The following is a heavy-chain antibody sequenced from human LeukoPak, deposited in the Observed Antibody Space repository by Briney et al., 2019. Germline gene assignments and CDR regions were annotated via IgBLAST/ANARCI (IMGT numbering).Heavy chain of an antibody. V-gene: IGHV3-7*01. CDR3: ARGSILRSGYYYFDY. Sequence: GGSLRLSCAASGFTFSSYAVHWVRQAPGKGLEWVANIKQDGSEKYYVDSVKGRFTISRDNAKNSLYLQMNSLRAEDTAVYYCARGSILRSGYYYFDYWGQGTLVTVSS. CDR1: GFTFSSYA. J-gene: IGHJ4*02. CDR2: IKQDGSEK. D-gene: IGHD3-22*01.